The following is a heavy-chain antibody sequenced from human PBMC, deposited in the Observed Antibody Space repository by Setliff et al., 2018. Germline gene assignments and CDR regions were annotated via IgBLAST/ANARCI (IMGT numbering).Heavy chain of an antibody. CDR1: GGTFSSYD. Sequence: ASVKVSCKASGGTFSSYDINWVRQATGQGLEWMGWMNPNSGNTGYAQKFQGRVTITRNTSISTAYMELSSLRSEDTAVYYCARVKVIVGATPRTYYMDVWGKGTTVTVSS. D-gene: IGHD1-26*01. J-gene: IGHJ6*03. CDR2: MNPNSGNT. CDR3: ARVKVIVGATPRTYYMDV. V-gene: IGHV1-8*03.